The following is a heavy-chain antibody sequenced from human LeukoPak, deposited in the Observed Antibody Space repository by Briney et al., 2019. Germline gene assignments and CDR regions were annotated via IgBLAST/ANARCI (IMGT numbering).Heavy chain of an antibody. Sequence: GSLRLSCAVSGITLSNYGMSWVRQAPGKGLEWVAGISDSGGRTNYADSVKGRFTISRDNSKNTLYLQMNSLRAEDTAVYFCAKRGVVIRVILVGFHKEAYYFDSWGQGALVTVS. J-gene: IGHJ4*02. CDR1: GITLSNYG. CDR3: AKRGVVIRVILVGFHKEAYYFDS. V-gene: IGHV3-23*01. D-gene: IGHD3-22*01. CDR2: ISDSGGRT.